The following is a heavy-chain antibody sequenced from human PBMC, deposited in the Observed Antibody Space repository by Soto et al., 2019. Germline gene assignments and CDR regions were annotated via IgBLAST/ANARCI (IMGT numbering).Heavy chain of an antibody. V-gene: IGHV3-23*01. J-gene: IGHJ4*02. Sequence: EVQLLESGGGLVQPGGSLSLSCAASGFTFNNYAMTWVRQAPGKGLEWVSAISGGGDTTSYADSVKGRFTVSRDGSKNTLYLQMSSLRAEDTALYYCAKGRGGSGSLTPRVDCWGQGTLVTVCS. D-gene: IGHD3-10*01. CDR1: GFTFNNYA. CDR2: ISGGGDTT. CDR3: AKGRGGSGSLTPRVDC.